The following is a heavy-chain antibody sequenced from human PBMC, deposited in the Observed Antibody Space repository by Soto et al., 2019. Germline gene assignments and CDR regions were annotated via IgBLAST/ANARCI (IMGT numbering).Heavy chain of an antibody. CDR2: ISGSGGST. CDR3: AKARRYCTNGVCSPLDY. D-gene: IGHD2-8*01. Sequence: EVQLLESGGGLVQPGGSLRLSCAASGFTFSSYAISWVRQAPGKGLEWVSAISGSGGSTYYADSVKGRFTISRDNSKNTLYLQMNSLRAEDTAVYYCAKARRYCTNGVCSPLDYWGQGTLVTVSS. CDR1: GFTFSSYA. V-gene: IGHV3-23*01. J-gene: IGHJ4*02.